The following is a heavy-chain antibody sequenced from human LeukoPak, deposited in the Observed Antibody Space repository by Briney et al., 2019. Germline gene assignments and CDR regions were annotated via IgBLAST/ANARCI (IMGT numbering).Heavy chain of an antibody. V-gene: IGHV1-3*01. CDR1: GYTFTSYA. CDR3: ARGLSVQNNRPRHGY. Sequence: GASVKVSCKASGYTFTSYAMHWVRQAPGQRLEWMGWINAGNGNTKYSQKFQGRVTITRDTSASTAYMELSNLRSEDTAVYYCARGLSVQNNRPRHGYWGQGTLITVSS. J-gene: IGHJ4*02. D-gene: IGHD1/OR15-1a*01. CDR2: INAGNGNT.